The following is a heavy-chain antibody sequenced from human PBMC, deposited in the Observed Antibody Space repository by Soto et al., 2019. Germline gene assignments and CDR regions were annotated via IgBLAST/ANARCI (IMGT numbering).Heavy chain of an antibody. D-gene: IGHD3-22*01. CDR3: ARDRYYDSSGYYCEY. CDR2: IWYDGSNK. J-gene: IGHJ4*02. V-gene: IGHV3-33*01. Sequence: QVQLVESGGGVVQPGRSLRLSCAASGFTFSSYGMHWVRQAPGKGLEWVAVIWYDGSNKYYADSVKGRFTISRDNSKNTRYLQMNRLRAEDTAVYYCARDRYYDSSGYYCEYWGQGTLVTVSS. CDR1: GFTFSSYG.